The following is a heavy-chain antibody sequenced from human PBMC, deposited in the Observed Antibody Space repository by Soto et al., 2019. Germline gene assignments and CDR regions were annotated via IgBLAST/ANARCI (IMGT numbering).Heavy chain of an antibody. CDR1: GGTFSSYA. J-gene: IGHJ6*02. V-gene: IGHV1-69*01. CDR2: IIPIFGTA. D-gene: IGHD6-6*01. CDR3: ARAIAARPGGPYSGMDV. Sequence: QVQLVQSGAEVKKPGSSVKVSCKASGGTFSSYAISWVRQAPGQGLEWMGGIIPIFGTANYAQKLQGRVTITADESTSTAYMELSSLRSEDTGVYYCARAIAARPGGPYSGMDVWGQGTTVTVSS.